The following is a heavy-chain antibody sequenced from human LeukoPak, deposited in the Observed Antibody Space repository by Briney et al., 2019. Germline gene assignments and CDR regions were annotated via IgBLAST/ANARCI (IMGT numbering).Heavy chain of an antibody. V-gene: IGHV3-23*01. CDR2: LSGSGDNT. J-gene: IGHJ2*01. CDR1: GFTFSNYA. Sequence: GGSLRLSCAASGFTFSNYAMSWVRQAPRKGLEWASALSGSGDNTYYADSVKGLFTISRDNSKNTLYLQMNSLRAEDTALYYCAKPASRGVGRYFDLWGRGTLVTVSS. CDR3: AKPASRGVGRYFDL. D-gene: IGHD3-10*01.